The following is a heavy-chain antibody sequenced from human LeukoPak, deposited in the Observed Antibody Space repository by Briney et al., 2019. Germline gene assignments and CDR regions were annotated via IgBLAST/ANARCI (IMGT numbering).Heavy chain of an antibody. D-gene: IGHD2-21*02. Sequence: SETLSLTCTVSGGSINGGNYYWTWLRQSAGKGLEWIGRISPSGSTNHNPSLTSRVTISVDTSKNQFSLKLNFVTAADTAVYYCARDLASCAGDCYSDGFDYWGQGALVTVSS. J-gene: IGHJ4*02. CDR3: ARDLASCAGDCYSDGFDY. CDR1: GGSINGGNYY. V-gene: IGHV4-61*02. CDR2: ISPSGST.